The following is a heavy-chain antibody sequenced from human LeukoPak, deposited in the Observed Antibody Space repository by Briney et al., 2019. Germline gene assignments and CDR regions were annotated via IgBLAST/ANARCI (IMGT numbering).Heavy chain of an antibody. CDR3: ARADFSIVATHWFDP. V-gene: IGHV1-18*01. CDR1: GYTFTSYG. J-gene: IGHJ5*02. D-gene: IGHD5-12*01. CDR2: ISAYNGNT. Sequence: ASVKVSCKASGYTFTSYGISWVRQAPGQGLEWMGWISAYNGNTNYAQKPQGRVTMTTDTSTSTAYMELRSLRSDDTAVYYCARADFSIVATHWFDPWGQGTLVTVSS.